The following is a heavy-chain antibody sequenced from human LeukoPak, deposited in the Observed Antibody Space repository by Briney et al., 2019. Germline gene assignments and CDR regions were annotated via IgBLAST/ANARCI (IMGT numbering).Heavy chain of an antibody. CDR2: ISAYNGNT. CDR3: ARDLTMVRGVMGSYFDY. Sequence: ASVKVSCKASGGTFSSYAISWVRQAPGQGLEWMGWISAYNGNTNYAQKLQGRVTMTTDTSTSTVYMELSSLRSEDTAVYYCARDLTMVRGVMGSYFDYWGQGTLVTVSS. D-gene: IGHD3-10*01. V-gene: IGHV1-18*01. CDR1: GGTFSSYA. J-gene: IGHJ4*02.